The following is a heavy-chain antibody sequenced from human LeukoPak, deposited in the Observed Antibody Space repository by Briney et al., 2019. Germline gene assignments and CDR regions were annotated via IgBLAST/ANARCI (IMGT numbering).Heavy chain of an antibody. D-gene: IGHD3-22*01. CDR2: IRSGGSNA. CDR3: ATDRPFYYDSILRGRYFDK. CDR1: GFLFNSYE. V-gene: IGHV3-33*08. J-gene: IGHJ4*02. Sequence: GGSLTLSCAASGFLFNSYETNGVREAPGRGREGGAVIRSGGSNANYAGSVNGRFTISRENSKTTLYLQMTRLRAEDTPLSYCATDRPFYYDSILRGRYFDKWGQGPLVTVS.